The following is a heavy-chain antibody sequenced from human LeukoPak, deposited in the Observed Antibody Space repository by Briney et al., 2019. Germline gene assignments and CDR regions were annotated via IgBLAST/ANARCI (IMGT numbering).Heavy chain of an antibody. J-gene: IGHJ4*02. CDR1: GFPFSSYV. D-gene: IGHD6-13*01. CDR3: ARGGIAAAVAAILY. V-gene: IGHV3-48*02. Sequence: GGSLRLSCEASGFPFSSYVMSWVRQAPGKGLEWIAYINHNAEMIFYPDFVKGRFTISRDNAKNSLYLQMNALRDEDTAIYYCARGGIAAAVAAILYWGQGTLVTVSS. CDR2: INHNAEMI.